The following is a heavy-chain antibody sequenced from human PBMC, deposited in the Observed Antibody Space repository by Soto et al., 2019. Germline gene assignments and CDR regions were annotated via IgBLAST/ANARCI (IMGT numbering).Heavy chain of an antibody. D-gene: IGHD1-26*01. CDR1: GFTFSVYA. CDR3: AYFTALNYYYGMDV. CDR2: INTSGGIT. V-gene: IGHV3-23*01. Sequence: GGSLRLSCSASGFTFSVYAMGWVRQAPWKGLEWVSTINTSGGITYYADSVKGRFTISRDNSENTLFLQMNSLRAEDTAVYYCAYFTALNYYYGMDVWGQGTTVTVSS. J-gene: IGHJ6*02.